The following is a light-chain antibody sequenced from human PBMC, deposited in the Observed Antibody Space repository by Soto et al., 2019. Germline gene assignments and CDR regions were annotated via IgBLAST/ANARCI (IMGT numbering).Light chain of an antibody. Sequence: EIVLTQSPGTLSLSPGERATLSCRASQSVSSSSLAWYQQKPGQAPRLLMYDTSSRATGIPDRFRGSGSGTDFTLTISRLEPEDFAVYYCQQYGSSTGTFGQGTRVEIK. V-gene: IGKV3-20*01. CDR2: DTS. J-gene: IGKJ1*01. CDR3: QQYGSSTGT. CDR1: QSVSSSS.